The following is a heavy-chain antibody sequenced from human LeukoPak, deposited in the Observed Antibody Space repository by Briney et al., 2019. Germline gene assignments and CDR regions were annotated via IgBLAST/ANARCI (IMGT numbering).Heavy chain of an antibody. CDR1: GFTFSSYS. Sequence: GGSLRLSCAASGFTFSSYSMNWVRQAPGKGLEWVSSISSSSSYIYYADSVKGRFTISRDNAKNSLYLQMNSLRAEDTAVYYCARGVTIFGVPRQSTNWFDPWGQGTLVTVSS. V-gene: IGHV3-21*01. CDR3: ARGVTIFGVPRQSTNWFDP. CDR2: ISSSSSYI. J-gene: IGHJ5*02. D-gene: IGHD3-3*01.